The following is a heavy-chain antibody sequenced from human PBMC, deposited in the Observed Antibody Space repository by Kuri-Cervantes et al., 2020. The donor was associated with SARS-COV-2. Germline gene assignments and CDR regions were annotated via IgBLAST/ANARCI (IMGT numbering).Heavy chain of an antibody. CDR2: ISHDGKNK. CDR1: GFTFSSYA. Sequence: SLMISCAASGFTFSSYAMHWVRQAPGKGLEWVAVISHDGKNKKCIASGKGRFTISRDNSQNTLYLHMKSLRSEDTAMYYCAKDRVGVQDFWGQGTLVTVSS. CDR3: AKDRVGVQDF. V-gene: IGHV3-30*04. J-gene: IGHJ4*02. D-gene: IGHD2-21*01.